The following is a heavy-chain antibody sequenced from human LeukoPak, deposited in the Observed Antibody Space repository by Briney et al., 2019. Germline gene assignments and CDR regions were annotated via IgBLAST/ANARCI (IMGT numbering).Heavy chain of an antibody. CDR2: INHSGST. V-gene: IGHV4-34*01. D-gene: IGHD3-10*01. CDR3: ASGSGYYDY. CDR1: GGSFSGYY. Sequence: MSSETLSLTCAVYGGSFSGYYWSWIRQPPGKGLEWIGEINHSGSTNYNPSLKSRVTISVDTSKNQFSLKLSSVTAADTAVYYCASGSGYYDYWGQGTLVTVSS. J-gene: IGHJ4*02.